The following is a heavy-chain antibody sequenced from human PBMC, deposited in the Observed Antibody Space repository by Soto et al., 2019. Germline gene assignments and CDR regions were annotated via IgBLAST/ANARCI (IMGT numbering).Heavy chain of an antibody. Sequence: PGGSLKLSCAVSGFSFSSFEMNWGRPAPGKGLEWLSYISSGGDTTFYADSVKGRFTTSRDNAKNSLFLQTHSLRAEDTAIYYCAMGGMFVNPTATDIYSWAKGT. J-gene: IGHJ1*01. D-gene: IGHD3-10*02. CDR2: ISSGGDTT. CDR3: AMGGMFVNPTATDIYS. V-gene: IGHV3-48*03. CDR1: GFSFSSFE.